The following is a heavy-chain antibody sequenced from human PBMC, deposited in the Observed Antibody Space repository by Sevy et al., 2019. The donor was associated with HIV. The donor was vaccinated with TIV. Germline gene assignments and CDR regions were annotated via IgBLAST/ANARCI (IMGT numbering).Heavy chain of an antibody. CDR2: VYYTGGT. CDR3: ARRNDFDI. J-gene: IGHJ3*02. V-gene: IGHV4-59*08. CDR1: GGSINSDH. Sequence: SETLSLTCTVSGGSINSDHWNWIRQPPGKGLEWIGHVYYTGGTNYNPSLKNRVTISVDRTKNQFSLKLTSVTAADTAVYYCARRNDFDIWGQGTMVTDSS.